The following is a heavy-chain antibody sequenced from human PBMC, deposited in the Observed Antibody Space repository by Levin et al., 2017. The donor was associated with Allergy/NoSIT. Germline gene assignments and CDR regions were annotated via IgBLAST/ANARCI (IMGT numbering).Heavy chain of an antibody. V-gene: IGHV4-39*01. D-gene: IGHD2-15*01. CDR1: GGSISSSSYY. J-gene: IGHJ4*02. CDR3: ARHISGGVVVVPYYFDY. Sequence: PSETLSLTCTVSGGSISSSSYYWGWIRQPPGKGLEWIGSIYYSGSTYYNPSLKSRVTISVDTSKNQFSLKLSSVTAADTAVYYCARHISGGVVVVPYYFDYWGQGTLVTVSS. CDR2: IYYSGST.